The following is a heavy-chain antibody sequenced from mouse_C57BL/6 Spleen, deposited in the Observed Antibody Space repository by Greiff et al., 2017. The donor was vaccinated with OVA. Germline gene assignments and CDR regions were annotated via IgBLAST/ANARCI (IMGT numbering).Heavy chain of an antibody. V-gene: IGHV1-52*01. CDR1: GYTFTSYW. CDR2: IYPSDSET. Sequence: QVQLQQPGAELVRPGSSVKLSCKASGYTFTSYWMHWVKQRPIQGLEWIGNIYPSDSETHYNQKFKDKATLTVDKSSSTAYMQLSSLTSEDSAVYYCARGDQSGFAYWGQGTLVTVSA. J-gene: IGHJ3*01. CDR3: ARGDQSGFAY.